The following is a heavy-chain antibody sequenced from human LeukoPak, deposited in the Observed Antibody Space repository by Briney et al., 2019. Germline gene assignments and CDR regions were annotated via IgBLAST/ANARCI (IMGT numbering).Heavy chain of an antibody. D-gene: IGHD3-10*01. V-gene: IGHV3-15*01. J-gene: IGHJ4*02. Sequence: GGSLRLSCAASGFTFSNAWMSWVRQAPGKGLGWVGRIKSKTDGGTTDYAAPVKGRFTISRDDSKNTLYLQMNSLKTEDTAVYYCTTGATMVRGVIIKASYFDYWGQGTLVTVSS. CDR3: TTGATMVRGVIIKASYFDY. CDR2: IKSKTDGGTT. CDR1: GFTFSNAW.